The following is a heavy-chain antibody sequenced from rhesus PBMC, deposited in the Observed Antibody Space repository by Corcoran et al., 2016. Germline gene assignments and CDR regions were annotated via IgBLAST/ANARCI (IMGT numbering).Heavy chain of an antibody. CDR1: GGSISSGYG. CDR2: IFGFIGST. Sequence: QLQLQESGPGLVKPSETLSVTCAVSGGSISSGYGLSCIRQHPGKGLDGIGNIFGFIGSTYYNPSLKRLVTISTDTSKTHVSLKLSAVTAADTAVYYCARELSTGLDSWGQGVVFTVSS. CDR3: ARELSTGLDS. D-gene: IGHD2-15*01. J-gene: IGHJ6*01. V-gene: IGHV4S7*01.